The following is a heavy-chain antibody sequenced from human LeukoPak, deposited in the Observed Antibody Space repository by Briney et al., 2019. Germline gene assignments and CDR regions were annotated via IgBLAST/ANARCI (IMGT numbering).Heavy chain of an antibody. CDR3: ARVSWTSGGNCMDV. CDR2: TYYRSRWYN. J-gene: IGHJ6*03. Sequence: SQTLSLTCAISGDSISSNNAAWIWIRQSPSRGLEWLGRTYYRSRWYNDYAVSVKSRITINPDTSKNQFSLQLNSVTPEDTAVYYCARVSWTSGGNCMDVWGKGTTVTVSS. CDR1: GDSISSNNAA. D-gene: IGHD3/OR15-3a*01. V-gene: IGHV6-1*01.